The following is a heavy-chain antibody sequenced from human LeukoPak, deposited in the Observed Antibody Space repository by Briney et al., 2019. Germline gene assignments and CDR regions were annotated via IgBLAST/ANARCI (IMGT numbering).Heavy chain of an antibody. CDR2: IWYDGSNK. Sequence: PGGSLRLSCAASGFAFSNYAMSWVRQAPGKGLEWVAVIWYDGSNKYYADSVKGRFTISRDNSKNTLYLQMNSLRAEDTAVYYCAREFLRTNYFDYWGQGTLVTVSS. D-gene: IGHD1/OR15-1a*01. V-gene: IGHV3-33*08. J-gene: IGHJ4*02. CDR3: AREFLRTNYFDY. CDR1: GFAFSNYA.